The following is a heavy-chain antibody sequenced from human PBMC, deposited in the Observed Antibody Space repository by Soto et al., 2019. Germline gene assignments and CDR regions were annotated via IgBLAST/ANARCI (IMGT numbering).Heavy chain of an antibody. V-gene: IGHV4-39*07. J-gene: IGHJ4*02. CDR3: ASTKYSSSDYFDY. Sequence: PSETLSLTCIVSGGSISSTSYYWGWIRQPPGKGLEWIGNIFYSGSTYYNPSLKSRVTISVDRSKNQFSLRLSSVTAADTAVYYCASTKYSSSDYFDYWGQGTLVTVSS. D-gene: IGHD6-6*01. CDR1: GGSISSTSYY. CDR2: IFYSGST.